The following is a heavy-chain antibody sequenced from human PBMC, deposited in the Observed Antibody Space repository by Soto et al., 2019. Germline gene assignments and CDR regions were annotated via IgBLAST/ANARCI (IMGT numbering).Heavy chain of an antibody. CDR1: GYTLTELS. J-gene: IGHJ4*02. V-gene: IGHV1-24*01. Sequence: GASVKVSCKVSGYTLTELSMHWLRQAPGKGLGWMGGFDPEDGETIYAQKFQGRVTMTEDTSTDTAYMELSSLRSEDTAVYYCATLGIAAQDYWGQGTLVTSPQ. D-gene: IGHD6-13*01. CDR2: FDPEDGET. CDR3: ATLGIAAQDY.